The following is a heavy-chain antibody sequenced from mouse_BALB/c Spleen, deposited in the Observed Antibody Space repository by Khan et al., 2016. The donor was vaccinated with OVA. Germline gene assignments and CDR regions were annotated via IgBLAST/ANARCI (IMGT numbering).Heavy chain of an antibody. CDR1: GYAFSNYW. CDR3: ARSGYDFFAY. J-gene: IGHJ3*01. Sequence: QVQLQQSGAELVRPGSSMKISCKASGYAFSNYWMNWVRQGLGQGLEWIGQIYPGDGTPNYNGKFKDKATLTADKYSSTAYMQLSSQPYDDSAVFFFARSGYDFFAYWGQGTLVTVSA. CDR2: IYPGDGTP. D-gene: IGHD2-14*01. V-gene: IGHV1-80*01.